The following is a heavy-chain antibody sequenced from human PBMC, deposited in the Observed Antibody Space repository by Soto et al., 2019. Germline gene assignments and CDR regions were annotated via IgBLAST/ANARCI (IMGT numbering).Heavy chain of an antibody. CDR1: GGSIRSINW. Sequence: SETLSLPCAVSGGSIRSINWWSRVRQPPGKGLEWIGEIYHSGSTNYNPSLKSRVTISVDKSKNQFSLKLSSVTAADTAAYYCASTGYSSSWSNWFDPWGQGTLVTVSS. CDR2: IYHSGST. V-gene: IGHV4-4*02. CDR3: ASTGYSSSWSNWFDP. D-gene: IGHD6-13*01. J-gene: IGHJ5*02.